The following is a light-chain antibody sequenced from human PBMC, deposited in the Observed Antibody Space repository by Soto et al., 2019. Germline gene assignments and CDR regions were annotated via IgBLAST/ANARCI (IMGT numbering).Light chain of an antibody. Sequence: EIALMQSPGTLSLSPGERATLSCRPSQSVSNNYVAWYQQKPGQAPRLLIAGASSRATGIPDRVSGSGSWTNFTLTISRLEHEDFVVYYCQQYGSSSPLTFGGGTKVEIK. V-gene: IGKV3-20*01. CDR1: QSVSNNY. CDR2: GAS. CDR3: QQYGSSSPLT. J-gene: IGKJ4*01.